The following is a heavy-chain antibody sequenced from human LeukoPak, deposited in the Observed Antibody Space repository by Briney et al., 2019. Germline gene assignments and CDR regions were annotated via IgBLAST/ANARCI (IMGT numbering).Heavy chain of an antibody. J-gene: IGHJ4*02. Sequence: SETLSLTCAVYGGSFSGYYWSWIRQSPGKGLEWIGEINHSGSTNYNPSLKSRVTISVDTSKNQFSLKLSSVITADTVIYYCARSGWYSFDYWGQGTLVSVSS. CDR3: ARSGWYSFDY. V-gene: IGHV4-34*01. D-gene: IGHD6-19*01. CDR1: GGSFSGYY. CDR2: INHSGST.